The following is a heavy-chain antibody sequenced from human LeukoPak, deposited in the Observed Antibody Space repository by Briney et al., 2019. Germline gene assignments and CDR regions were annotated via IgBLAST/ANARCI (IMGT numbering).Heavy chain of an antibody. D-gene: IGHD6-19*01. CDR2: IYSGGST. V-gene: IGHV3-53*01. CDR1: GFTVSSNY. J-gene: IGHJ3*02. Sequence: PGGSLRLSCAASGFTVSSNYMSWVRLAPGKGLEWVSVIYSGGSTYYADSVKGRFTISRDNSKNTPYLQMNSLRAEDTAVYYCAREISVAGPPPGVDAFDIWGQGTMVTVSS. CDR3: AREISVAGPPPGVDAFDI.